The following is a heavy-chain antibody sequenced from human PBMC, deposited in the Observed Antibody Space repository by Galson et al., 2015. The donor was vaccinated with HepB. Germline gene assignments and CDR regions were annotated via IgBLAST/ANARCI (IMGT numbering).Heavy chain of an antibody. D-gene: IGHD4-17*01. J-gene: IGHJ2*01. CDR2: INPSGGST. V-gene: IGHV1-46*01. Sequence: SVKVSCKASGYTFISYYMHWVRQAPGQGLEWMGIINPSGGSTTYAQRFQGRVTMTRDTSTSTVYMELSSLRPEDTAVYYCARDDYGDFGNFDLWGRGTLVTVSS. CDR1: GYTFISYY. CDR3: ARDDYGDFGNFDL.